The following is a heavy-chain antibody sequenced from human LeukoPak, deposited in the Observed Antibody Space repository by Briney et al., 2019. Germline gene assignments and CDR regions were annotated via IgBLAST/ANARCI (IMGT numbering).Heavy chain of an antibody. J-gene: IGHJ4*02. CDR3: ARDQMLDY. Sequence: PGGSLRLSCAASGFTFSSYAMHWVRQAPGKGLEWVAVISYDGSNKYYADSVKGRFTISRDNSKNTLYLQMNSLRAEDTAVYYCARDQMLDYWGQGTLVTVSS. CDR2: ISYDGSNK. V-gene: IGHV3-30-3*01. D-gene: IGHD2-8*01. CDR1: GFTFSSYA.